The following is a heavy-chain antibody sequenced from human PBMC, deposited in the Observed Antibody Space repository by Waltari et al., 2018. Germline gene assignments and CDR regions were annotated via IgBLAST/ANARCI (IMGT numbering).Heavy chain of an antibody. J-gene: IGHJ4*02. V-gene: IGHV3-33*01. Sequence: QVQLVESGGGVVQPGRALRLSCAASGFTFSSYGMHWVRQAPGKGLEWVAVIWYDGSNKYYADSVKGRFTISRDNSKNTLYLQMNSLRAEDTAVYYCARSPMTTVRYFDYWGQGTLVTVSS. CDR3: ARSPMTTVRYFDY. CDR2: IWYDGSNK. CDR1: GFTFSSYG. D-gene: IGHD4-17*01.